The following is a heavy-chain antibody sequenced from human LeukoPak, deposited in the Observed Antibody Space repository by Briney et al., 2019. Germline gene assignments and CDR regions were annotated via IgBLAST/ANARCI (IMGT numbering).Heavy chain of an antibody. CDR2: ITWNSRVK. CDR1: GFTFDNFA. CDR3: ARDSGIKLQDYGGSLDYFDY. Sequence: PGGSLRLSCAASGFTFDNFAMHWVRQAPGKGLEWVSGITWNSRVKTYTPSVKGRFTISRDNAKNSLYLQMNSLRAEDTAVYYCARDSGIKLQDYGGSLDYFDYWGQGTLVTVSS. J-gene: IGHJ4*02. V-gene: IGHV3-9*01. D-gene: IGHD4-23*01.